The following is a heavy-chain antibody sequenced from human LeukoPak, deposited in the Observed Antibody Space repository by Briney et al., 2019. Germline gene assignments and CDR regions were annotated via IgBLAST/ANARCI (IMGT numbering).Heavy chain of an antibody. CDR3: ARDDVRIAVAGTLEAFDI. CDR1: GGSISSYY. J-gene: IGHJ3*02. V-gene: IGHV4-4*07. CDR2: IYTSGST. D-gene: IGHD6-19*01. Sequence: SETLSLTCIVSGGSISSYYWSWIRQPAGKGLEWIGRIYTSGSTNYNPSLKSRVTMSVDTSKNQFSLKLSSVTAADTAVYYCARDDVRIAVAGTLEAFDIWGQGTMVTVSS.